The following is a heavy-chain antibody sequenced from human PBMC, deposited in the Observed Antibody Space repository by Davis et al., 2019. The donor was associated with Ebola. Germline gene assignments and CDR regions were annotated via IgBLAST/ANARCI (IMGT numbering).Heavy chain of an antibody. V-gene: IGHV4-4*02. D-gene: IGHD6-13*01. CDR1: GGSVINTSW. Sequence: MPSETLSLTCAVSGGSVINTSWWTWVRQSPRKGLEWIGEIYYTGRTNYNPSLKGRVTMSVDKSNNAFSMNLTSVTAADTAIYHCVRARSSGWFADPWGQGKLVTVSS. CDR2: IYYTGRT. J-gene: IGHJ5*02. CDR3: VRARSSGWFADP.